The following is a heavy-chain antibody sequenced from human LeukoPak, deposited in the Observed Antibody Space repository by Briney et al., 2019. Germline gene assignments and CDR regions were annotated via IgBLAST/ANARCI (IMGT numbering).Heavy chain of an antibody. CDR1: GYTFTSYY. V-gene: IGHV1-46*01. D-gene: IGHD4-17*01. CDR3: AGDGGDYGDDGMVIDY. Sequence: ASVKVSCKASGYTFTSYYMHWVRQAPGQGLEWMGIINPSGGSTSSAQKFQGRVTMTRDTSTSTVYMELSSLRSEDTAVYYCAGDGGDYGDDGMVIDYWGQGTLVTVSS. CDR2: INPSGGST. J-gene: IGHJ4*02.